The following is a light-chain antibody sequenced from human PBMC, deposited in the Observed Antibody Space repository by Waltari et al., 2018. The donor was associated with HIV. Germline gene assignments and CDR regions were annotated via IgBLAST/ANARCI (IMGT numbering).Light chain of an antibody. CDR3: GAWDSSLNYVV. CDR1: TSNIRNNY. J-gene: IGLJ2*01. Sequence: QSVLTPPPSVSAAPGQTVTISCYGRTSNIRNNYVSWYQQRPGTAPKFLIYENDKRPSGIPARFSGSKFGPSATLDITGLQAGDEADYYCGAWDSSLNYVVFGGGTKVTVL. CDR2: END. V-gene: IGLV1-51*01.